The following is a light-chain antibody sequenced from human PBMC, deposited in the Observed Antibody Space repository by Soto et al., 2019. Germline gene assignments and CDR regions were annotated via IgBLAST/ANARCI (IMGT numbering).Light chain of an antibody. CDR1: QSINKY. V-gene: IGKV1-39*01. CDR3: QQSHSTPRT. CDR2: AAS. Sequence: DIQMTQSPSSLSASVGDRVTITCRASQSINKYLNWYQQKPGKAPKLLIFAASSMQSGVPLRFSGSGSGTDFTLTISSLLPEDFATYYCQQSHSTPRTFGQGTKLEIK. J-gene: IGKJ2*01.